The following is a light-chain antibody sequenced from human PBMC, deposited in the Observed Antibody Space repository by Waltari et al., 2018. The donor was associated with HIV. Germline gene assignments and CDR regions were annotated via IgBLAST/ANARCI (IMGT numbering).Light chain of an antibody. CDR3: QSYDTSGEV. Sequence: QSVLTQPPSVSGAPGQRVTISCTGSSSNIGAGYDVHWYQQLPGTAPKLLIEGNSNRPSGVPDRFSGSKSGTSASLAITGLQAEDEADYYCQSYDTSGEVFGGGTKLTVL. J-gene: IGLJ2*01. V-gene: IGLV1-40*01. CDR1: SSNIGAGYD. CDR2: GNS.